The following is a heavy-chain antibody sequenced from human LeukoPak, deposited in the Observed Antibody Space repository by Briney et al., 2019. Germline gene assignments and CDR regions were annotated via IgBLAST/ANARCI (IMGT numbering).Heavy chain of an antibody. J-gene: IGHJ4*02. D-gene: IGHD2-15*01. Sequence: PGGPLRLSCAASGFTFDDYAMHWVRQAPGKGLEWVSGISWNSGSIGYADSVKGRFTVSRDNAKNFLYLEMNSLRVEDTALYYCTKDTSAGGADYWGQGTLVTVSP. CDR3: TKDTSAGGADY. CDR2: ISWNSGSI. V-gene: IGHV3-9*01. CDR1: GFTFDDYA.